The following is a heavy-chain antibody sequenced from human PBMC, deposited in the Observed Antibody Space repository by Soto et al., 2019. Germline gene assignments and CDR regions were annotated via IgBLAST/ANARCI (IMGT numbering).Heavy chain of an antibody. D-gene: IGHD3-3*01. V-gene: IGHV4-34*01. J-gene: IGHJ5*02. Sequence: SETLSLTCAVYGESFSGYYWSWIRQPPGKGLEWIGEINHSGSTNYNPSLKSRVTISVDTSKNQFSLKLSSVTAADTAVYYCARGSFKYYDFWSGYSPGWFDPWGQGTLVTVSS. CDR2: INHSGST. CDR3: ARGSFKYYDFWSGYSPGWFDP. CDR1: GESFSGYY.